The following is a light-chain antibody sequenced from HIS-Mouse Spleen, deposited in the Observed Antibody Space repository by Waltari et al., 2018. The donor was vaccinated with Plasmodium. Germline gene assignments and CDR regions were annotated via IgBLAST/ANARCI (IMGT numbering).Light chain of an antibody. J-gene: IGKJ3*01. Sequence: EIVMTQSPATLPVPPGERATLPCRASQSVSSNLAWYQQKPGQAPRLLIYGASTRATGIPARFSGSGSGTEFTLTISSLQSEDFAVYYCQQYNNWSFTFGPGTKVDIK. CDR1: QSVSSN. CDR3: QQYNNWSFT. V-gene: IGKV3-15*01. CDR2: GAS.